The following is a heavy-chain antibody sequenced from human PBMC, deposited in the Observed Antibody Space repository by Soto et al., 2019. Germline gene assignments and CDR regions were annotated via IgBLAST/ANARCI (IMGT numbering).Heavy chain of an antibody. J-gene: IGHJ4*02. CDR1: GGSISTFY. CDR2: IFSSGST. V-gene: IGHV4-4*07. CDR3: AREGSYSAYNFAHGIQLWSLDF. Sequence: SETLSLTCTVSGGSISTFYWSWVRQPAGKGLEWIGRIFSSGSTSFNPSLESRVAMSVDTSKNHFSLNLSSVTAADMAVYYCAREGSYSAYNFAHGIQLWSLDFWGQGALVTVSS. D-gene: IGHD5-12*01.